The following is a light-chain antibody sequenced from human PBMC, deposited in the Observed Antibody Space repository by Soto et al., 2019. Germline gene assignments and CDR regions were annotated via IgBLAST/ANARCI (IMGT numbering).Light chain of an antibody. V-gene: IGKV1-39*01. Sequence: DIQTTQSPSSLSSSVGDIFTITCRSSQSISSYLNWYQQKPGKAPKLLIYAASSLQSGVPSRFSGSGSGTDFTLTISSLQPEDFATYYCQQSYSTPPVTFGGGTKVDI. J-gene: IGKJ4*01. CDR2: AAS. CDR3: QQSYSTPPVT. CDR1: QSISSY.